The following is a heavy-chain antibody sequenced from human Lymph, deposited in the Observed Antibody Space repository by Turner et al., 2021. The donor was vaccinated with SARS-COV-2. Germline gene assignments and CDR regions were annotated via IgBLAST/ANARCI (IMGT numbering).Heavy chain of an antibody. Sequence: QVQLVHSGAEVKKPGASVKVSCKASGYTFTRYDINWVRQDTGQGLEWIGWMNPNSGNTGDAQKFQSRVTMTRNTTISTDNMERSSLRSEDTAVYYCARGAQWTVWFDPWGQGTLVTVSS. J-gene: IGHJ5*02. CDR2: MNPNSGNT. CDR1: GYTFTRYD. CDR3: ARGAQWTVWFDP. D-gene: IGHD6-19*01. V-gene: IGHV1-8*01.